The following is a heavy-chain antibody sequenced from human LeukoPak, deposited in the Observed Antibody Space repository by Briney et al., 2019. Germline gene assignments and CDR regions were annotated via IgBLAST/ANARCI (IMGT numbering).Heavy chain of an antibody. D-gene: IGHD3-10*01. CDR1: GFTFSSYW. Sequence: GGSLRLSCAASGFTFSSYWMSWVRQAPGKGLEGVANIKQDGSEKYYVDSVKGRFTISRDNAKNSLYLQMNSLRAEDTAVYYCARYGSGSYYKYWGQGTLVTVSS. V-gene: IGHV3-7*01. J-gene: IGHJ4*02. CDR3: ARYGSGSYYKY. CDR2: IKQDGSEK.